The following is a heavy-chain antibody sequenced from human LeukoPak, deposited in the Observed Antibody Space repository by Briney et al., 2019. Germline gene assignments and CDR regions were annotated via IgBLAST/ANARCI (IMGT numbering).Heavy chain of an antibody. CDR1: GGSISSYY. V-gene: IGHV4-59*01. J-gene: IGHJ4*02. D-gene: IGHD5-18*01. CDR3: ARVPPYNSGYGGFDY. CDR2: IYYSGST. Sequence: SETLSLTCSVSGGSISSYYWSWIRQPSGKRLEWIGYIYYSGSTYYNPSLKSRATISVDTSKNQFSLQLSSVTAADTAVYFCARVPPYNSGYGGFDYWGQGTLVTVSS.